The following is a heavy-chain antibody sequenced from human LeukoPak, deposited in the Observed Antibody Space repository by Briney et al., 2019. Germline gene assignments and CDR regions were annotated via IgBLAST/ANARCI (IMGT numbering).Heavy chain of an antibody. D-gene: IGHD2/OR15-2a*01. J-gene: IGHJ6*02. CDR3: AKEVEREYPGYYYYYGMDV. CDR1: GFTFSSYG. Sequence: PGGSLRLSCAASGFTFSSYGMHWVRQAPGKGLEWVAVISYDGSNKYYADSVKGRFTISRDNSKNTLYLQMNSLRAEDTAVYYCAKEVEREYPGYYYYYGMDVWGQGTTVTVSS. CDR2: ISYDGSNK. V-gene: IGHV3-30*18.